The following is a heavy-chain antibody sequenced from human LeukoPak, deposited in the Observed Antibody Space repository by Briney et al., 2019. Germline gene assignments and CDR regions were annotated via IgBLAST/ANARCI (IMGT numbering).Heavy chain of an antibody. CDR3: ARGGDYDVLTGYHYYFDY. J-gene: IGHJ4*02. V-gene: IGHV4-59*12. D-gene: IGHD3-9*01. Sequence: PSETLSLTCTVSGGSISSYYWSWIRQPPGQGLEWIGYIYYSGSTNYNPSPKSRVTISVDTSNNQISLNLRSVTAADTAVYFCARGGDYDVLTGYHYYFDYWGQGTLVTVSS. CDR1: GGSISSYY. CDR2: IYYSGST.